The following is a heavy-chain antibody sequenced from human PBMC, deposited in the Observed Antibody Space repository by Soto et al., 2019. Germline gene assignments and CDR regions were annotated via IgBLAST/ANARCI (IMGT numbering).Heavy chain of an antibody. CDR2: ISGSGGST. V-gene: IGHV3-23*01. J-gene: IGHJ3*02. Sequence: PGGSLRLSCAASGFTFSSYAMSWVRQAPGKGLEWVSAISGSGGSTYYADSVKGRFTISRDNSKNTLYLQMNSLRAEDTAVYYCAKDKGVVVVAAVDAFDIWGQETMVTVSS. CDR1: GFTFSSYA. D-gene: IGHD2-15*01. CDR3: AKDKGVVVVAAVDAFDI.